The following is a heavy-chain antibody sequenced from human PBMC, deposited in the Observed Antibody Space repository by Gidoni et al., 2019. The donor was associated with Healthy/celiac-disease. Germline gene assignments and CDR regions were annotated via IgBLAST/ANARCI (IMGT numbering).Heavy chain of an antibody. CDR3: ARVWFTSSSWYFDY. Sequence: EVQLVESGGGLIQPGGSLRLSCAASGFTVSSNYMSWVRQAPGKGLEWVSVIYSGGSTYYADSVKGRFTISRDNSKNTLYLQMNSLRAEDTAVYYCARVWFTSSSWYFDYWGQGTLVTVSS. V-gene: IGHV3-53*01. D-gene: IGHD6-13*01. J-gene: IGHJ4*02. CDR1: GFTVSSNY. CDR2: IYSGGST.